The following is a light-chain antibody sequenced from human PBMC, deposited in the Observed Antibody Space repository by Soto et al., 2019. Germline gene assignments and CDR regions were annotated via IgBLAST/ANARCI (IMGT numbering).Light chain of an antibody. CDR3: SLYTSSSTWV. J-gene: IGLJ3*02. V-gene: IGLV2-18*01. Sequence: QSALTQPPSVSGSPGQSVTISCTGTSSDVGSYNRVSWYQQPPGTAPKLMIYEVSNWPSGVPDRFSGSKSGNTASLTISGLQAEDEADYYCSLYTSSSTWVFGGGTQLTVL. CDR1: SSDVGSYNR. CDR2: EVS.